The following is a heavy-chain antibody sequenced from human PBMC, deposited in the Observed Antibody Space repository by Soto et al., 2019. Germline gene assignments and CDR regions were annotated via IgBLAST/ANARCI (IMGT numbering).Heavy chain of an antibody. D-gene: IGHD3-16*01. J-gene: IGHJ6*03. CDR2: ISYDGSNK. Sequence: PGGSLSLSCAASGFTFSSYGMHWVRQAPGKGLEWVAVISYDGSNKYYADSVKGRLTISRDNSKNTLYLQMNSLRAEDTAVYYCAKAPRPYTGETSDDLYMEVWGKGTTVTVSS. V-gene: IGHV3-30*18. CDR3: AKAPRPYTGETSDDLYMEV. CDR1: GFTFSSYG.